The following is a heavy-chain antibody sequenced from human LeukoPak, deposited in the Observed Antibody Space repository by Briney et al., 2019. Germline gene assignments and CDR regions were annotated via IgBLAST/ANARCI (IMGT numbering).Heavy chain of an antibody. J-gene: IGHJ4*02. Sequence: QAGGSLRLSCAASGFTFSSYGMHWVRQAPGKGLEWVAVISYDGSNKYYADSVKGRFTISRDNSKNTLYPQMNSLRAEDTAVYYCARGGSGWNYFDYWGQGTLVTVSS. CDR3: ARGGSGWNYFDY. V-gene: IGHV3-30*03. D-gene: IGHD6-19*01. CDR2: ISYDGSNK. CDR1: GFTFSSYG.